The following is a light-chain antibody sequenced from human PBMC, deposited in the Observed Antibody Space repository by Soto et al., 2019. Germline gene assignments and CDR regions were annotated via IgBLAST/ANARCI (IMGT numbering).Light chain of an antibody. J-gene: IGLJ2*01. V-gene: IGLV1-36*01. CDR2: SND. CDR1: SSNIGKNA. Sequence: HSVLTQPPSVSEAPRQRVTISCSGSSSNIGKNAVNWYQQLPGEAPRLLIYSNDLRPSRVSDRFSGSKSGTSASLAISGLQSEDEADYYCSTWDDNLSVVFGGGTQLTVL. CDR3: STWDDNLSVV.